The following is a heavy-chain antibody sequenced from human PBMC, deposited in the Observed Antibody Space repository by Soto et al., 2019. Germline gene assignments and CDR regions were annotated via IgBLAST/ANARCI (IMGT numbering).Heavy chain of an antibody. CDR3: ATAANLDTRHDYYDIDF. CDR2: VYYSGST. CDR1: GGSINSGAYY. Sequence: TSETLSLTCTVSGGSINSGAYYLSWIRHRPGKGLEWIGYVYYSGSTYYNPSLKSRLTISLDTSKNQFSLRLNFVTAADTAVYYCATAANLDTRHDYYDIDFWGRGPTVIVS. V-gene: IGHV4-31*03. J-gene: IGHJ6*02.